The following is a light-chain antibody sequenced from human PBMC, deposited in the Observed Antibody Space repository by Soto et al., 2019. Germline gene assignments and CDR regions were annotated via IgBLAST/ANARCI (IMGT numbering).Light chain of an antibody. CDR1: SSDVGSYNL. CDR3: CSYAGGGSYV. J-gene: IGLJ1*01. Sequence: QSALTQPASVSGSPGQSITISCTGSSSDVGSYNLVSWYQQHPGKAPKLMIYEGSKRPSGVSNRFSGSKSGNTASLTISGLQAEDEADDYCCSYAGGGSYVFGPGTKLTVL. CDR2: EGS. V-gene: IGLV2-23*01.